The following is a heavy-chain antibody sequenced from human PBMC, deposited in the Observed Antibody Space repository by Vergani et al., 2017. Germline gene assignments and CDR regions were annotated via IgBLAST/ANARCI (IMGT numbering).Heavy chain of an antibody. Sequence: QVQILQSGGGVVQPGGPLRLSCTLSGFTLNTYGIHWVRQAPGKGLEWVSFIRYDGSSEYYGDSVKGRFTISRDKSQNTVNLQMNSLRTEDTAVYFCANSVIAGNVGVAYFGMDVWGRGTTVTVSS. D-gene: IGHD2/OR15-2a*01. J-gene: IGHJ6*02. CDR3: ANSVIAGNVGVAYFGMDV. CDR1: GFTLNTYG. CDR2: IRYDGSSE. V-gene: IGHV3-30*02.